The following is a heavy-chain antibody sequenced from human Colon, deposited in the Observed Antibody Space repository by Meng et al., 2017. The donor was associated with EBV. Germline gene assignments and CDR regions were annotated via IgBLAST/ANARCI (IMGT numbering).Heavy chain of an antibody. D-gene: IGHD3-10*01. CDR2: IYYIGGT. V-gene: IGHV4-61*01. Sequence: QGQLQWSGTGLVKPSETPSLPCTASGDSVATGRYYWRWIRQPPGKGLEWIAYIYYIGGTNYNPSLKSRLTISLDTSKNQFSLSLRSVTAADTAVYYCARVSGRSFDPWGQGTLVTVSS. CDR1: GDSVATGRYY. CDR3: ARVSGRSFDP. J-gene: IGHJ5*02.